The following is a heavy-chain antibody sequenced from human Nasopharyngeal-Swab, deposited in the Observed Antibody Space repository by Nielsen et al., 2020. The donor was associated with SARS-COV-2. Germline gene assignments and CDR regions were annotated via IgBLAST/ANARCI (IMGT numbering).Heavy chain of an antibody. D-gene: IGHD1-26*01. Sequence: GGSLRLSCAASGFTFSSYSMHWVRQAPGKGLEWVSGINWNSGSIGYADSVKGRFTISRDNAKNSLYLQMNSLRPEDTALYYCAKDPARIVGAPTAAFDFWGQGTLVTVSS. J-gene: IGHJ4*02. CDR2: INWNSGSI. CDR3: AKDPARIVGAPTAAFDF. V-gene: IGHV3-9*01. CDR1: GFTFSSYS.